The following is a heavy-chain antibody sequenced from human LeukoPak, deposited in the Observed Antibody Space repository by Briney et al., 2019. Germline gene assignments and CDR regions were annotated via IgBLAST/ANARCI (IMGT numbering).Heavy chain of an antibody. D-gene: IGHD2-15*01. Sequence: ASVKVSCKASGYTFSDYYIHWVRQAPGQGLEWMGWINPNSGGTHYVQKFQVRVTMTRDTSISTSSMELSRLRSADTTVYYCARDVERLLGSLDYWGRGPLVTVSS. CDR2: INPNSGGT. V-gene: IGHV1-2*02. CDR3: ARDVERLLGSLDY. J-gene: IGHJ4*02. CDR1: GYTFSDYY.